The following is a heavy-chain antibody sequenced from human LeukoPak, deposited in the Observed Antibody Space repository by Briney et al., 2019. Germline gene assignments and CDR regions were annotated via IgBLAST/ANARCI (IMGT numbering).Heavy chain of an antibody. Sequence: PSETLSLTCAVYGGSFSGYYWSWIRQPPGKGLEWIGEINHSGSTNYNPSLKSRVTISVDASKNLFSLKLSSVTAADTAVYYCASRHYYGSGSYWGQGTLVTVSS. J-gene: IGHJ4*02. CDR3: ASRHYYGSGSY. V-gene: IGHV4-34*01. D-gene: IGHD3-10*01. CDR2: INHSGST. CDR1: GGSFSGYY.